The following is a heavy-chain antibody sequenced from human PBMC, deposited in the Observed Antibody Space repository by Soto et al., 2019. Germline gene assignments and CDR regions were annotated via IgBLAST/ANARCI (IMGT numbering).Heavy chain of an antibody. Sequence: EVQLLESGGGLVQPGGSLGLSCAASGFTFSSYGMTWVRQAPGKGLEWVSFSSATGAGTYYADSVKGRFTISRDNSKNTLYLQMTSLRADDTAVYYCAKDRRAGGNYGFYSDFWGQGALVIVSS. J-gene: IGHJ4*02. CDR2: SSATGAGT. CDR3: AKDRRAGGNYGFYSDF. D-gene: IGHD1-7*01. CDR1: GFTFSSYG. V-gene: IGHV3-23*01.